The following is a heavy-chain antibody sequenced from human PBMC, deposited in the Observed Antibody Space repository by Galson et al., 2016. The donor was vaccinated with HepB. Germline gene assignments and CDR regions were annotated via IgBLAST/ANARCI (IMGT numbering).Heavy chain of an antibody. V-gene: IGHV1-18*04. CDR2: ISTYNGNT. CDR3: ARESYISQYDYFDY. Sequence: SVKVSCKASGYTFNIFGIVWVRQAPGQGPEWMGWISTYNGNTEYSPKLQDRVTLTTDTSTNTAYMELRSLRSDDTAIYYCARESYISQYDYFDYWGQGTLVTVSS. J-gene: IGHJ4*02. CDR1: GYTFNIFG. D-gene: IGHD3-3*02.